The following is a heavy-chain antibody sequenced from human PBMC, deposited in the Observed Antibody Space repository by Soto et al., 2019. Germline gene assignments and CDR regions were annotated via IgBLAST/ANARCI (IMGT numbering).Heavy chain of an antibody. D-gene: IGHD3-16*02. V-gene: IGHV1-69*12. CDR2: IIPIFGTA. Sequence: QVQLVQSGAEVKKPGSSVKVSCKASGGTFSSYAISWVRQAPGQGLEWMGGIIPIFGTANYAQKFQGRVTITADESTSTAYMELSSLRSEDTAVYYCARDKDYVWGSYRYGFDYWGQGTLVTVSS. CDR3: ARDKDYVWGSYRYGFDY. CDR1: GGTFSSYA. J-gene: IGHJ4*02.